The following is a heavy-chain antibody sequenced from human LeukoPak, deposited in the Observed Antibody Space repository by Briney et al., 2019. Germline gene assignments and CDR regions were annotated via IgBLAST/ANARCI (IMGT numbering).Heavy chain of an antibody. CDR2: SYYSGST. J-gene: IGHJ4*02. V-gene: IGHV4-59*01. CDR3: ARDVVGGGNFDY. Sequence: PSETLSLTCTVSGDSIGSYYWSWIRQPPGKGLEWIGCSYYSGSTNYNPSLKSRVTISVDTSKNQFSLKLSSVTAADTAVYYCARDVVGGGNFDYWGQGTLVTVSS. CDR1: GDSIGSYY. D-gene: IGHD1-26*01.